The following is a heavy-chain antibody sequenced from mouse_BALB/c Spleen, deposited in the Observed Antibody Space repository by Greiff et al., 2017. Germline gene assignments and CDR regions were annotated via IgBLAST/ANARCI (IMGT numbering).Heavy chain of an antibody. CDR1: GFTFSSYA. Sequence: DVKLVESGGGLVKPGGSLKLSCAASGFTFSSYAMSWVRQTPEKRLEWVAFISSGGSTYYPDSVKGRFTISRDNARNILYLQMSSLRSEDTAMYYCARGRGDGPWYFDVWGAGTTVTVSS. CDR3: ARGRGDGPWYFDV. J-gene: IGHJ1*01. D-gene: IGHD2-3*01. V-gene: IGHV5-6-5*01. CDR2: ISSGGST.